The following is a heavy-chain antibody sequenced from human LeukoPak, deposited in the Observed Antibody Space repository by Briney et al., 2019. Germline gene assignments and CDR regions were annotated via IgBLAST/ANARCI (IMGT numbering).Heavy chain of an antibody. CDR1: GGSISSYY. CDR2: IYCSGST. V-gene: IGHV4-59*01. J-gene: IGHJ6*04. CDR3: ARDMYYYGSESYGMDV. Sequence: PSETLSLTCTVSGGSISSYYWSWIRQPPGKGLEWIGYIYCSGSTNYNPSLKSRVTISVDTSKNQFSLKLSSVTAADTAVYYCARDMYYYGSESYGMDVWGKGTTVTVSS. D-gene: IGHD3-10*01.